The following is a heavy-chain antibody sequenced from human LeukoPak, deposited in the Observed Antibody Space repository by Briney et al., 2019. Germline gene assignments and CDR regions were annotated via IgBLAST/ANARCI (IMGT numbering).Heavy chain of an antibody. CDR3: ARTPEGDFWSGYYQFDY. CDR2: IYYSGST. J-gene: IGHJ4*02. CDR1: GGSISSYY. V-gene: IGHV4-59*01. Sequence: SETLSLTCTVSGGSISSYYWSWIRQPPGKGLEWIGYIYYSGSTNYNPSLKSRVTISVDTSKNQFSLKLSSVTAADTAVYYCARTPEGDFWSGYYQFDYWGQGTLVTVSS. D-gene: IGHD3-3*01.